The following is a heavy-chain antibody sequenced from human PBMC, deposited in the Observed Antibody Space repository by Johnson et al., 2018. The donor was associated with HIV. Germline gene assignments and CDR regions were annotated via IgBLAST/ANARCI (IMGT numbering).Heavy chain of an antibody. Sequence: MQLVESGGGVVQPGRSLRLPCAASGFTFSSYAMHWVRQAPGKGLEWVGRIKRKIEGETTDYAAPVKGRFTISRDDSKNTLYLQMNSLTTEDTAVYYCTTDQLQQLVHDAFDIWGQGTMVTVSS. D-gene: IGHD6-13*01. CDR1: GFTFSSYA. CDR2: IKRKIEGETT. CDR3: TTDQLQQLVHDAFDI. J-gene: IGHJ3*02. V-gene: IGHV3-15*01.